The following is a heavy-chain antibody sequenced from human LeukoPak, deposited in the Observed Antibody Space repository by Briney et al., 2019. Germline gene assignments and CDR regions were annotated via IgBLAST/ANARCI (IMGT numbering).Heavy chain of an antibody. J-gene: IGHJ3*02. D-gene: IGHD2/OR15-2a*01. CDR2: IKQDGSEK. Sequence: PGGSLRLSCAASGLTFSSYSMSWVRQAPGKGLEWVANIKQDGSEKYYVDSVKGRFTISRDNAKNSLYLQMNSLRAEDTAVYYCAREESGAFDIWGQGTMVTVSS. CDR1: GLTFSSYS. CDR3: AREESGAFDI. V-gene: IGHV3-7*01.